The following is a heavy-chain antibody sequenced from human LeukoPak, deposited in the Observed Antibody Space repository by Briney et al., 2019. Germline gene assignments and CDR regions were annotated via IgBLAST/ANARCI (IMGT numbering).Heavy chain of an antibody. J-gene: IGHJ5*02. CDR2: IRYDGSNK. CDR1: GFTFSNYG. CDR3: AKDMGYGNWFDP. D-gene: IGHD1-1*01. V-gene: IGHV3-30*02. Sequence: GGSLRLSCAASGFTFSNYGMHWVRQAPGKGLEWVAFIRYDGSNKYYADSVKGRFTISRDNSQNTLYLQMNSLRVEDTAVYCCAKDMGYGNWFDPWGQGTLVTVSS.